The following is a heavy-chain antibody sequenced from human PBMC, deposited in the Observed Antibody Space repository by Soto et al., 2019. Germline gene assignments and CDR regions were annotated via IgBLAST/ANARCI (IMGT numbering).Heavy chain of an antibody. J-gene: IGHJ4*02. CDR2: INHSGST. CDR1: GGSFSGYY. CDR3: ARVRGRRGVVIYFLPDSGGIFAY. Sequence: QVQLQQWGAGLLKPSETLSLTCAVYGGSFSGYYWSWIRQPPGKGLEWIGEINHSGSTNYNPSLKSRVTISVDTSKNQFSLRLSSVTAADTAVYYCARVRGRRGVVIYFLPDSGGIFAYWGQGTLVTVSS. V-gene: IGHV4-34*01. D-gene: IGHD3-3*01.